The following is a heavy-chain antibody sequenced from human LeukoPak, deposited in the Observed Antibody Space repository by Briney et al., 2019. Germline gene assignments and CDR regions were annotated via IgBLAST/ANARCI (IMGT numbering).Heavy chain of an antibody. CDR1: GYSFTGYY. Sequence: GASVKVSCKASGYSFTGYYLNWVRQAPGQGLEWMGWINPNSGGTKYAQKFQDRVTMTRDTSITTAYMELSRLRSDDTAVYYCARVSNEANYDFWSGYYDNWGQGTLVTVSS. V-gene: IGHV1-2*02. D-gene: IGHD3-3*01. J-gene: IGHJ4*02. CDR3: ARVSNEANYDFWSGYYDN. CDR2: INPNSGGT.